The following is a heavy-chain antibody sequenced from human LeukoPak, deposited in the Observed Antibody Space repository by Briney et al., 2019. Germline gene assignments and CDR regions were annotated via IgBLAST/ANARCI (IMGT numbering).Heavy chain of an antibody. D-gene: IGHD6-13*01. CDR3: ARLGVAAGFDS. CDR2: ISGSGTT. V-gene: IGHV3-23*01. CDR1: GFTFSKYA. J-gene: IGHJ4*02. Sequence: PGGSLRLSCVASGFTFSKYAMTWVRQAPGKGLEWVSSISGSGTTYYADSVKGRFTVSRDNSKNTLYLQVNSLRAEDTALYYCARLGVAAGFDSWGQGTLVTVSS.